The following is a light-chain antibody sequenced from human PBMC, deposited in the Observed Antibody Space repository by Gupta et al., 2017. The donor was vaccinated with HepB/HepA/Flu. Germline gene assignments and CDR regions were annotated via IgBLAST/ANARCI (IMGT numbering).Light chain of an antibody. CDR1: SSNIGSNT. Sequence: QSVLTQPPSASGTPGQRDTIYCSGSSSNIGSNTVNWYQQLPGTAPKLLIYSNNQRPSGVPDRFSGSKSGTSASLAISGLQSEDEADYYCAAWDDSMNGWVFGGGTKLTVL. CDR2: SNN. V-gene: IGLV1-44*01. CDR3: AAWDDSMNGWV. J-gene: IGLJ3*02.